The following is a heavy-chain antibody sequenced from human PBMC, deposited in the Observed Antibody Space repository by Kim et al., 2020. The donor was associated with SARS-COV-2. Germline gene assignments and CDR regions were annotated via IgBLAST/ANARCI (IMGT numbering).Heavy chain of an antibody. J-gene: IGHJ5*02. CDR3: AREGDSSGWYGGLNWFDP. V-gene: IGHV7-4-1*02. CDR2: INTNTGNP. CDR1: GYTFTSYA. Sequence: ASVKVSCKASGYTFTSYAMNWVRQAPGQGLEWMGWINTNTGNPTYAQGFTGRFVFSLDTSVSTAYLQISSLKAEDTAVYYCAREGDSSGWYGGLNWFDPWGQGTLVTVSS. D-gene: IGHD6-19*01.